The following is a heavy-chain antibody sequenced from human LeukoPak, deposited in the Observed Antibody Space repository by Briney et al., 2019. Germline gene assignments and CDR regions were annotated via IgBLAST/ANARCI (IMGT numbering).Heavy chain of an antibody. CDR2: INSDGSST. J-gene: IGHJ4*01. D-gene: IGHD3-22*01. CDR1: GFTFSSYW. V-gene: IGHV3-74*01. CDR3: ARDPDTYYYDSSGSNY. Sequence: GGSLRLSCAASGFTFSSYWMHWVRQAPGKGLVWVSRINSDGSSTSYADSVKGRFTISRDNAKNTLYLQMNSLRAEDTAVYYCARDPDTYYYDSSGSNYWGHGTLVTVSS.